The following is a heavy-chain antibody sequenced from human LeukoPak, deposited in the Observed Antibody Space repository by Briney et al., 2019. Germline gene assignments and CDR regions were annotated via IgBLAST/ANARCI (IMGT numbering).Heavy chain of an antibody. CDR2: ITHSGST. J-gene: IGHJ4*02. Sequence: PSETLSLTCAAYGESFSGHYWSWIRQPPGKGLEWIGEITHSGSTDYNPSLKSRVSISADTSKNQFSLKMRPVTAADTAVYYCARGHIVVGPSALFRRLGVYYFDYWGQGTLVSVSS. CDR1: GESFSGHY. V-gene: IGHV4-34*01. D-gene: IGHD2-2*01. CDR3: ARGHIVVGPSALFRRLGVYYFDY.